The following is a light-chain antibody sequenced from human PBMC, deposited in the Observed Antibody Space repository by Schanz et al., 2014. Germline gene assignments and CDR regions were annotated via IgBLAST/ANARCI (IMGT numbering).Light chain of an antibody. J-gene: IGLJ2*01. CDR3: SSYAGSIKFGV. Sequence: QSALTQPPSASGSPGQSVTISCTGTSSDVGGYNFVSWYQQHPGKAPKLMIYEVSKRPSGVPDRFSGSKSGNTASLTVSGLQAEDEADYYCSSYAGSIKFGVFGGGTKLTVL. CDR1: SSDVGGYNF. V-gene: IGLV2-8*01. CDR2: EVS.